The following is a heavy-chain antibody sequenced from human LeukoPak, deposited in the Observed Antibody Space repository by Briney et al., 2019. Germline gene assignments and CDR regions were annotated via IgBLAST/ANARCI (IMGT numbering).Heavy chain of an antibody. CDR3: ATLAHDSSGHYWGYFDY. D-gene: IGHD3-22*01. CDR2: FDPEDGET. V-gene: IGHV1-24*01. J-gene: IGHJ4*02. Sequence: ASVKVSCKVSGYTLTELSMHWVRQAPGKGLEWMGGFDPEDGETIYAQKFQGRVTMTEDTSTDTAYMELSSLRSEDTAVYYCATLAHDSSGHYWGYFDYWGQGTLVTVSS. CDR1: GYTLTELS.